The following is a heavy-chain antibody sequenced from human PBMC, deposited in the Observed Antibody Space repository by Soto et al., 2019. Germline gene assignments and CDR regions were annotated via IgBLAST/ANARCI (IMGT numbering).Heavy chain of an antibody. D-gene: IGHD3-10*01. J-gene: IGHJ1*01. CDR3: ATRPGYYFGSGSSFFQH. CDR2: MNPNSGNT. CDR1: GYTFTSYD. Sequence: QVQLVQSGAEVKKPGASVKVSCKASGYTFTSYDINWVRQATGQGLEWMGWMNPNSGNTGYAQKLQGGVTMTRNTSIITAYMELSSLRSEDTAVYYCATRPGYYFGSGSSFFQHWVQGTLVTVSS. V-gene: IGHV1-8*01.